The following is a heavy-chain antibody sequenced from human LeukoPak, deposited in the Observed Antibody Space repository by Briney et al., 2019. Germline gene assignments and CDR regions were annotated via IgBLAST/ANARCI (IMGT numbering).Heavy chain of an antibody. D-gene: IGHD1-7*01. CDR2: IYTSGST. CDR3: ARTNRYNWNYVNWFDP. Sequence: SETLSLTCTVSGGSISSYYWSWIRQPAGKGLEWIGRIYTSGSTNYNPSLQSRVTMSVDTSKNQFSLKLSSVTAADTAVYYCARTNRYNWNYVNWFDPWGQGTLVTVSS. J-gene: IGHJ5*02. V-gene: IGHV4-4*07. CDR1: GGSISSYY.